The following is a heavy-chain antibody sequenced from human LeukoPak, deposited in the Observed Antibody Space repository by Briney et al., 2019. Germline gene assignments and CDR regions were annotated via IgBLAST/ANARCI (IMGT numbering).Heavy chain of an antibody. CDR1: GYTFTGYY. Sequence: ASVKVSCKASGYTFTGYYMHWVRQAPGQGLEWMGWINPNSGGTNYAQKFQGRVTMTRDTSISTAYVELSRLRSDDTAVYYCASFRPTAMVKGDAFDIWGQGTMVTVSS. D-gene: IGHD5-18*01. CDR3: ASFRPTAMVKGDAFDI. V-gene: IGHV1-2*02. CDR2: INPNSGGT. J-gene: IGHJ3*02.